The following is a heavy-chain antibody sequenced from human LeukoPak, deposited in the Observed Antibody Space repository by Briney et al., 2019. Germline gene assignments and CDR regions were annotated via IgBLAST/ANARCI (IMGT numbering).Heavy chain of an antibody. CDR1: GFTFSSYW. CDR2: IKQDGSEK. Sequence: GGSLRLSCAASGFTFSSYWMSWVRQAPEKGLEWVANIKQDGSEKYYVDSVKGRFTISRDNAKNSLYLQMNSLRAEDTAVYYCAREDYYGSSSTDYWGQGTLVTVSS. D-gene: IGHD3-10*01. J-gene: IGHJ4*02. CDR3: AREDYYGSSSTDY. V-gene: IGHV3-7*01.